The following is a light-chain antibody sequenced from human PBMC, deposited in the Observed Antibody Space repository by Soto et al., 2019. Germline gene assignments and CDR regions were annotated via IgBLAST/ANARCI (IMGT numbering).Light chain of an antibody. CDR2: GAS. V-gene: IGKV3-20*01. CDR1: QSVSTTY. J-gene: IGKJ2*01. Sequence: EIVLTQSPGTLSLSPGERATLSCRASQSVSTTYLAWYQQKPGQAPSLLIYGASSRATGIPDWFSGSGSGTDFSVTISRLEPEDFAVYYCQQYGSSPYSFGQGTKLEIK. CDR3: QQYGSSPYS.